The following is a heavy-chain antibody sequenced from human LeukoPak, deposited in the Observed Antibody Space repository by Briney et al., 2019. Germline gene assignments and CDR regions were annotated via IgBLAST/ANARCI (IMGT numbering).Heavy chain of an antibody. J-gene: IGHJ4*02. CDR2: IRSKAYGGTT. CDR1: GFTFGDYA. CDR3: TRVGYYYGSGSYYKRYFDY. Sequence: PGGSLRLSCTASGFTFGDYAMSWVRQAPGKGLGWVGFIRSKAYGGTTEYAASVKGRFTISRGDSKSIAYLQMNSLKTEDTAVYYCTRVGYYYGSGSYYKRYFDYWGQGTLVTVSS. V-gene: IGHV3-49*04. D-gene: IGHD3-10*01.